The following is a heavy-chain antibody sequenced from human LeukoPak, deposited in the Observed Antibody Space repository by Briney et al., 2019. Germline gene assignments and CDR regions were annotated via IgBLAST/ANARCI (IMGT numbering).Heavy chain of an antibody. CDR3: ARDGGIRGYYDFWSGYYFSDY. V-gene: IGHV1-18*01. CDR2: ISAYNGNT. CDR1: GYTFTSCG. J-gene: IGHJ4*02. D-gene: IGHD3-3*01. Sequence: GASVKVSCKASGYTFTSCGISWVRQAPGQGLEWMGWISAYNGNTNYAQKLQGRVTMTTDTSTSTAYMELRSLRSDDTAVYYCARDGGIRGYYDFWSGYYFSDYWGQGTLVTVSS.